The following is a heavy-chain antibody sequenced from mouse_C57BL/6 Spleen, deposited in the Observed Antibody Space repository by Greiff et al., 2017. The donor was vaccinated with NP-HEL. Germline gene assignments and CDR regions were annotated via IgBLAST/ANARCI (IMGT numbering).Heavy chain of an antibody. V-gene: IGHV3-1*01. J-gene: IGHJ3*01. CDR2: ISYSGST. CDR3: ARGYYGSSWGFAY. CDR1: GYSITSGYD. D-gene: IGHD1-1*01. Sequence: VQLKESGPGMVKPSQSLSLTCTVTGYSITSGYDWHWIRHFPGNKLEWMGYISYSGSTNYNPSLKSRISITHDTSKNHFFLKLNSVTTEDTATYDWARGYYGSSWGFAYWGQGTLVTVSA.